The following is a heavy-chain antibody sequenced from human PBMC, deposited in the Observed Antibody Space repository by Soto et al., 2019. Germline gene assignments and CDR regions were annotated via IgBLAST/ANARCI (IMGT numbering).Heavy chain of an antibody. D-gene: IGHD6-6*01. J-gene: IGHJ4*02. Sequence: LRLSCATSGFNFEDYAMHWVRQAPGKGLQWVSGISWTSDSVGYADSVKGRFIISRDNAKKSLNLEMNSLRGDDTALYYCVKDKYSSSSAPASDFWGQGTLVTVSS. CDR1: GFNFEDYA. V-gene: IGHV3-9*01. CDR2: ISWTSDSV. CDR3: VKDKYSSSSAPASDF.